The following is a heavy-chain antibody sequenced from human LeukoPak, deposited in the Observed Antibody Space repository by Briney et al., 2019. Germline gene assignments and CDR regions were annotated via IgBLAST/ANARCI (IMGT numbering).Heavy chain of an antibody. V-gene: IGHV4-61*02. D-gene: IGHD2-2*01. J-gene: IGHJ3*02. CDR1: GGSISSGNYY. CDR3: ARGRDIVVVPATNAFDI. Sequence: SETLSLTCTVSGGSISSGNYYWTWIRQTAAKGLEWIGRIHTSGSTNHNPSLKSRVTISVDTSKNQFSLKLSSVTAADTAVYYCARGRDIVVVPATNAFDIWGQGTMVTVSS. CDR2: IHTSGST.